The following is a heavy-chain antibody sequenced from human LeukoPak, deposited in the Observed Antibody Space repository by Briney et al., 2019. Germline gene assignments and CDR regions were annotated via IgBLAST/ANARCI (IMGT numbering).Heavy chain of an antibody. Sequence: GRSLRLSCAASGFTFSSYGMHWVRQAPGKGLEWVAVIWYDGSNKYYADSVKGRFTISRDNSKNTLYLQMNSLKTEDTAVYYCATPALGRRLYYYDYWGQGTLVTVSP. CDR3: ATPALGRRLYYYDY. CDR2: IWYDGSNK. J-gene: IGHJ4*02. D-gene: IGHD3-16*01. V-gene: IGHV3-33*01. CDR1: GFTFSSYG.